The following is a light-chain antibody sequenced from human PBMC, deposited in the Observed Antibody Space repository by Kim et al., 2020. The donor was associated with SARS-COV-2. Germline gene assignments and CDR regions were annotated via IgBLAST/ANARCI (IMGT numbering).Light chain of an antibody. V-gene: IGLV3-1*01. J-gene: IGLJ2*01. CDR2: QDI. CDR1: KLEDKY. Sequence: VYPGQTARIDCFGDKLEDKYVSLYQQRPGQASLLVIYQDIKRPSGIPGRISGSNSGNTATLTVGETQAMDEADYYCQAWDSRTAVFGGGTKLTVL. CDR3: QAWDSRTAV.